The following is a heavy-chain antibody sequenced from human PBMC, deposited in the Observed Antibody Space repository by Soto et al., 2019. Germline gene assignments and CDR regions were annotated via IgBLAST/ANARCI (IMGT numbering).Heavy chain of an antibody. Sequence: QVQLVQSGAEVKKPGSSVKVSCKASGGTFGSYAISWVRQAPGQGPAWMGGIIPITGTANYAQKFQGRVTITADESTSTASMQLSSLRSEDTAVYYCARSQGSSTSLEIYYYYYYGMDAWGQGTTVTVSS. CDR1: GGTFGSYA. V-gene: IGHV1-69*01. D-gene: IGHD2-2*01. CDR2: IIPITGTA. J-gene: IGHJ6*02. CDR3: ARSQGSSTSLEIYYYYYYGMDA.